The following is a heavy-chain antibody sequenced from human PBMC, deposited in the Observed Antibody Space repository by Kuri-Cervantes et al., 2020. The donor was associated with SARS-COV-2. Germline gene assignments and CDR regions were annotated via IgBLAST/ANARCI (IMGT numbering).Heavy chain of an antibody. Sequence: ASLKVSCTPPGYTFTGYYMHWVRQAPGQGLEWMGWINPNSGGTNYAQKFQGRVTMTRDTSISTAYMELSRLRSDDTAVYYCARSAESGGFGELLVDYWGQGTLVTVSS. D-gene: IGHD3-10*01. V-gene: IGHV1-2*02. CDR2: INPNSGGT. CDR3: ARSAESGGFGELLVDY. CDR1: GYTFTGYY. J-gene: IGHJ4*02.